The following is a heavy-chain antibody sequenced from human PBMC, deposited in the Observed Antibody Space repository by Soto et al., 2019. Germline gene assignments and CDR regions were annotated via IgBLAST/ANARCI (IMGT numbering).Heavy chain of an antibody. CDR2: ISSSTYI. J-gene: IGHJ4*02. CDR3: ARDPGLGYCNSTSCPYYFDY. CDR1: GFTLSTYS. D-gene: IGHD2-2*01. Sequence: GGSLRLSCAASGFTLSTYSMNWVRQAPGKGLEWVSSISSSTYIYYADSVKGRFTISRDNAKNSLYLQMNSLRAEDTAVYYCARDPGLGYCNSTSCPYYFDYWGQGTLVTVSS. V-gene: IGHV3-21*01.